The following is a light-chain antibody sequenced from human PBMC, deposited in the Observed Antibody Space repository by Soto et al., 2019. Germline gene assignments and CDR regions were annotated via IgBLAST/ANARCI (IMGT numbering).Light chain of an antibody. Sequence: QSVLTQPASVSGSPGQSITISCTGTSSDVGGYNYVSWYQQHPGKAPKLMIYDVSNRPSGVSNRFSGSKSGNTASLTISGLQAEDEADYSCSSYTSSQRVFGTGTKVTVL. CDR3: SSYTSSQRV. CDR2: DVS. V-gene: IGLV2-14*01. J-gene: IGLJ1*01. CDR1: SSDVGGYNY.